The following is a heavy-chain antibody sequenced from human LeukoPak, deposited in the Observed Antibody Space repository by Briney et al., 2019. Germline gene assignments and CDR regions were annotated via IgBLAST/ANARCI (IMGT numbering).Heavy chain of an antibody. Sequence: ASVKVSCKASGYTFTGYYMHWVRQAPGQGLEWMGRINPNSGGTNYAQKFQGRVAMTRDTSISTAYMELSRLRSDDTAVYYCAREYYDFWSGYERFDYWGQGTLVTVSS. CDR2: INPNSGGT. CDR1: GYTFTGYY. J-gene: IGHJ4*02. CDR3: AREYYDFWSGYERFDY. D-gene: IGHD3-3*01. V-gene: IGHV1-2*06.